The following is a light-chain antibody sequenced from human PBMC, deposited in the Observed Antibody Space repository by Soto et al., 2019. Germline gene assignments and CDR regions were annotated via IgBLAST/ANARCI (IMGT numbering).Light chain of an antibody. V-gene: IGLV2-11*01. CDR2: DVN. CDR1: SNY. J-gene: IGLJ1*01. CDR3: CSFAGSYTSFV. Sequence: QSVLTQPASVSGSPGQSITISCTGTSNYVSWYQQHPGKAPKLIISDVNKRPSGVPDRFSGSKSGRTASLTISGLLAEDEADYYCCSFAGSYTSFVFATGTKVTVL.